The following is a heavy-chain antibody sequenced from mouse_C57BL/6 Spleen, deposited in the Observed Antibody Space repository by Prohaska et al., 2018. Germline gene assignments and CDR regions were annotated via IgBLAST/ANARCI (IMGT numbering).Heavy chain of an antibody. V-gene: IGHV1-69*01. Sequence: QVQLQQPGAELVMPGASVKLSCKASGYTFTSYWMHWVKQRPGQGLEWIGEIDPSDSYTNYNQNFKGKATLTVDKSSSTAYMQLSSLTSEDSAVYYCARSHYYGSSPAWFAYWGQGTLVTVSA. CDR3: ARSHYYGSSPAWFAY. CDR2: IDPSDSYT. CDR1: GYTFTSYW. D-gene: IGHD1-1*01. J-gene: IGHJ3*01.